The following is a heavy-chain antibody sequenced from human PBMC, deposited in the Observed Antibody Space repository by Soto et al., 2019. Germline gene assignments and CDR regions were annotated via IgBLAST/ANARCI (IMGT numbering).Heavy chain of an antibody. J-gene: IGHJ4*02. CDR1: GFTFSSYA. D-gene: IGHD3-22*01. CDR3: ARALTYYYDIDY. CDR2: INSDGSRT. V-gene: IGHV3-74*01. Sequence: PGGSLRLSCAASGFTFSSYAMHWVRQAPGKGLVWVSRINSDGSRTTYADSVKGRFTISRDNAKNMLHLQMNSLRAEDTAVYYCARALTYYYDIDYWGQGTLVTVSS.